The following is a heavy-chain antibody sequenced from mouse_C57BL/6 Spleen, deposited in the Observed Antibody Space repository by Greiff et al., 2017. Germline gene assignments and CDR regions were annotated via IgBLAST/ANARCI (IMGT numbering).Heavy chain of an antibody. CDR3: ARSPLYGSSDGYFDV. CDR2: IYPGGGYT. CDR1: GYTFTNYW. D-gene: IGHD1-1*01. J-gene: IGHJ1*03. V-gene: IGHV1-63*01. Sequence: QVQLQQSGAELVRPGTSVKMSCKASGYTFTNYWIGWAKQRPGHGLEWIGDIYPGGGYTNYNEKFKGKATLTADKSSSTAYMQFSSLTSEDSAIYYCARSPLYGSSDGYFDVWGTGTTVTVSS.